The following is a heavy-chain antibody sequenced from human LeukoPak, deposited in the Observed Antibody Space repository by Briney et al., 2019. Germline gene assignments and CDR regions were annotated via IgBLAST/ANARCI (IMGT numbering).Heavy chain of an antibody. CDR2: IYSGGST. D-gene: IGHD6-13*01. CDR1: GFTVSSNY. Sequence: PGGSLRLSCAASGFTVSSNYMSWVRQAPGKGLEWVSVIYSGGSTYYADSVKGRFTISRDNSKNTLYLQMNSLRAEDTAMYYCARGLRYSSSWRDAFDIWGQGTLLTVSS. CDR3: ARGLRYSSSWRDAFDI. V-gene: IGHV3-53*01. J-gene: IGHJ3*02.